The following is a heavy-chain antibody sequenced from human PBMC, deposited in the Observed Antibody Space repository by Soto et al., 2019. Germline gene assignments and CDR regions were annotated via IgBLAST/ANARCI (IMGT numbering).Heavy chain of an antibody. D-gene: IGHD3-3*01. CDR3: ARVSPAWEWLLAIYYYYGMDV. J-gene: IGHJ6*02. V-gene: IGHV1-69*01. CDR2: IIPIFGTA. CDR1: GGTFSSYA. Sequence: QVQLVQSGAEVKKTGSSVKVSCKASGGTFSSYAISWVRQAPGQGLEWMGGIIPIFGTANYAQKFQGRVTITADESTSTAYMELSSLRSEDTAVYYCARVSPAWEWLLAIYYYYGMDVWGQVTTVTVSS.